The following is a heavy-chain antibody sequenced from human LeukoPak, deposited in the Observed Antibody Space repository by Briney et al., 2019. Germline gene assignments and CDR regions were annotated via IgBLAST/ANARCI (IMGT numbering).Heavy chain of an antibody. D-gene: IGHD1-26*01. CDR3: AKDRENSGSYYFDY. V-gene: IGHV3-30*18. CDR1: GFTFSSYG. J-gene: IGHJ4*02. Sequence: PGGSLRLSCAASGFTFSSYGMHWVRQAPGKGLEWVAVISYDGSNKYYADSVKGRFTISRDNSKNTLYLQMNSLRAEDTAVYYCAKDRENSGSYYFDYWGQGTLATVSS. CDR2: ISYDGSNK.